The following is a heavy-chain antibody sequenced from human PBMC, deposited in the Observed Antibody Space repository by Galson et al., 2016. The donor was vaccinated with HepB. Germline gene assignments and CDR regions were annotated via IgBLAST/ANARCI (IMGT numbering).Heavy chain of an antibody. Sequence: ETLSLTCTVSSDPVTSGTYYWSWVRQSPGKGLDWIGYIHDSGNTNYNPSIKSRVTISRDTSKDQFFLELTSVTAADTAVYYCARDEGFYNGMDVWGQGTTVTVAS. D-gene: IGHD2-2*02. CDR1: SDPVTSGTYY. CDR2: IHDSGNT. J-gene: IGHJ6*02. V-gene: IGHV4-61*01. CDR3: ARDEGFYNGMDV.